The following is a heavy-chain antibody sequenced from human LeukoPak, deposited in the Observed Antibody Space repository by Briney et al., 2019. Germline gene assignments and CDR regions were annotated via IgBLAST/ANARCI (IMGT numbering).Heavy chain of an antibody. CDR1: GFTFSTYW. CDR2: IDSDGSST. D-gene: IGHD3-10*01. Sequence: PGGSLRLSCAASGFTFSTYWMHWVRQAPGKGLVWVSRIDSDGSSTTYADSVKGRFSISRDNAKNTLYLQMSSLRAEDTAVYYCARDRGPRTGFMVREAYDYWGQGTLVTVSS. CDR3: ARDRGPRTGFMVREAYDY. J-gene: IGHJ4*02. V-gene: IGHV3-74*01.